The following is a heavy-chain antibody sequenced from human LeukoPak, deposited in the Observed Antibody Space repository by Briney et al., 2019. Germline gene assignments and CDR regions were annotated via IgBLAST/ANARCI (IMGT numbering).Heavy chain of an antibody. CDR3: ARGEGVNYRYSGFGYFNAVDY. J-gene: IGHJ4*02. CDR1: GFTFTDYY. Sequence: GASVKVSCKASGFTFTDYYIHWVRQAPGQGLEWMGWINPDSGDTNYAQKFQGRVTMTRATSTTTAYMELTSLRSDDTAVYYCARGEGVNYRYSGFGYFNAVDYWGQGTLVTVSS. V-gene: IGHV1-2*02. CDR2: INPDSGDT. D-gene: IGHD3-16*02.